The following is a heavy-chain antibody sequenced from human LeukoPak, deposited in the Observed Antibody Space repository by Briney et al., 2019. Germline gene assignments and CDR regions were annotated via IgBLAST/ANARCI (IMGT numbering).Heavy chain of an antibody. CDR3: ARDGYALSHYFDY. CDR2: ISSSSSYI. V-gene: IGHV3-21*01. D-gene: IGHD5-12*01. CDR1: GFTFSSYS. Sequence: PGGSLRLSCAASGFTFSSYSMNWVRQAPGKGLEWVSSISSSSSYIYYADSVKGRFTISRDNAKNSLYLQMNSLRAEDTAVYYCARDGYALSHYFDYWGQGTLVTVSS. J-gene: IGHJ4*02.